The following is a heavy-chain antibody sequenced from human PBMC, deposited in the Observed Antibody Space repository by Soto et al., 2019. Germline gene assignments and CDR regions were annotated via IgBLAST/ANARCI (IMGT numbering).Heavy chain of an antibody. Sequence: GSLRLSCAASGFTFSGSAIHWVRQASGKGLEWVGRIRSRADDYATAYAASVKGRFTISRDDSQNTAYLQMNSLKTEDTAVYYCTRWDSTVTILAYYYGMDVWGRGTTVTVSS. CDR3: TRWDSTVTILAYYYGMDV. CDR1: GFTFSGSA. J-gene: IGHJ6*02. CDR2: IRSRADDYAT. D-gene: IGHD4-17*01. V-gene: IGHV3-73*01.